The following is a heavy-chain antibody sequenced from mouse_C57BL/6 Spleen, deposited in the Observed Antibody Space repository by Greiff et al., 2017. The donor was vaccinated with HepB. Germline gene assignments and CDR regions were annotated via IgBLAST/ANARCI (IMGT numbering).Heavy chain of an antibody. CDR3: ARVGPWYFDV. CDR1: GFTFSSYA. Sequence: EVQRVESGGGLVKPGGSLKLSCAASGFTFSSYAMSWVRQTPEKRLEWVATISDGGSYTYYPDNVKGRFTISRDNAKNNLYLQVSHLKSEDTAMYYCARVGPWYFDVWGTGTTVTVSS. J-gene: IGHJ1*03. V-gene: IGHV5-4*01. CDR2: ISDGGSYT.